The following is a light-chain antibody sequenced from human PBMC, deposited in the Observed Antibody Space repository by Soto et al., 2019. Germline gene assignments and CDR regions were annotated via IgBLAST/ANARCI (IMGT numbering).Light chain of an antibody. J-gene: IGLJ1*01. CDR1: SSDVGAYDY. CDR2: EIN. CDR3: SSFAGSNNFPYV. Sequence: QSALTQPPSASGSPGQSVTISCTGTSSDVGAYDYVSWYQQHPGKAPKLMIYEINKRPSGVPDRFSGSKSGNTASLTVSGLQAEDEADYYCSSFAGSNNFPYVFETGTKLTVL. V-gene: IGLV2-8*01.